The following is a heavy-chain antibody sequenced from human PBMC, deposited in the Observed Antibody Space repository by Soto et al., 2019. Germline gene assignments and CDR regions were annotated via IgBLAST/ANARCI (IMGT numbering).Heavy chain of an antibody. CDR2: ISGSGGST. CDR1: GFTFSSYA. J-gene: IGHJ4*02. Sequence: PGGSLRLSCAASGFTFSSYAMSWVRQAPGKGLEWVSAISGSGGSTYYADSVKGRFTISRDNSKNTLYLQMNSLRAEDTAVYYCAVYDFWSGYIPLDYWGQGTLVTVSS. D-gene: IGHD3-3*01. CDR3: AVYDFWSGYIPLDY. V-gene: IGHV3-23*01.